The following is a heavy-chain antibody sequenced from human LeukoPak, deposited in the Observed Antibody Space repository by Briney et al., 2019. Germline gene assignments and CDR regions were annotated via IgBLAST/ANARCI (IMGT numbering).Heavy chain of an antibody. D-gene: IGHD1-1*01. CDR1: GYSISSGYY. J-gene: IGHJ4*02. Sequence: SETLSLTCTVSGYSISSGYYWGWIRQPPGKGLEWIGSIYHSGSTYYNPSLKSRVTISVETSKNQFSLKLSSVTAADTAVYYCARVAADSWNDFDYWGQGTLVTVSS. V-gene: IGHV4-38-2*02. CDR3: ARVAADSWNDFDY. CDR2: IYHSGST.